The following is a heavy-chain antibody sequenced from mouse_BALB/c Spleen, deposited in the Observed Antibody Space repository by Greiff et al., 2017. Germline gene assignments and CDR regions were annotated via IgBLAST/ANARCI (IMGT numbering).Heavy chain of an antibody. CDR2: IRSKSNNYAT. CDR3: VRLGGLWLDY. CDR1: GFPFNTYA. Sequence: VHLVASGGGLVQPRGSLKLTCAASGFPFNTYAMNWVRQAPGKGLEWVARIRSKSNNYATYYADSVKDRITISRDDSQSMLYLQMNNLKTEDTAMYYGVRLGGLWLDYWGQGTTLTVSS. D-gene: IGHD1-2*01. V-gene: IGHV10-1*02. J-gene: IGHJ2*01.